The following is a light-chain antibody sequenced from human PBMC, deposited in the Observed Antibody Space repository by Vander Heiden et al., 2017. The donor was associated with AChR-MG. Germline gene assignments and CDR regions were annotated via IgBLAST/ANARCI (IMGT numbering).Light chain of an antibody. V-gene: IGKV1-5*03. CDR3: QHYNSYSRT. CDR1: QSTSSW. Sequence: DIQLTQSPSTLSASVGARVPITCRASQSTSSWLAWYQQEPGKAPKVLIYKASNLGSGVPSRFSGSGSGTEFTLTVSSLQPDDFATYYCQHYNSYSRTFGQGTKVEIK. CDR2: KAS. J-gene: IGKJ1*01.